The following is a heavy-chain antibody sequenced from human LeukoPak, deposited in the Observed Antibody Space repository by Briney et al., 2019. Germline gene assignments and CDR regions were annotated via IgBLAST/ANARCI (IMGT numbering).Heavy chain of an antibody. CDR3: ARDIRVVITGSFDS. V-gene: IGHV3-20*04. CDR1: GFSFDGYG. J-gene: IGHJ4*02. CDR2: INWNGDST. D-gene: IGHD3-22*01. Sequence: GGSLRLSCAAYGFSFDGYGLTWVRQAPGKGLEWVSGINWNGDSTDYADSVKGRFTISRDNAKNSLYLQMNSLRAEDTALYYCARDIRVVITGSFDSWGQGTLVTVSS.